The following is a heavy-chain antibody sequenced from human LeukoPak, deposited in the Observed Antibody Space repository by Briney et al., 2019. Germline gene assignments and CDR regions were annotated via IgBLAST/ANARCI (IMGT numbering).Heavy chain of an antibody. Sequence: GGSLRLSCAASGFTFSSYEMNWVRQAPGKGLEWVSYISSSGSTIYYADSVKGRFTISRDNSKNTLYLQMNSLRAEDTAVYYCASSYDYGDNLDYWGQGTLVTVSS. V-gene: IGHV3-48*03. CDR3: ASSYDYGDNLDY. CDR1: GFTFSSYE. J-gene: IGHJ4*02. D-gene: IGHD4-17*01. CDR2: ISSSGSTI.